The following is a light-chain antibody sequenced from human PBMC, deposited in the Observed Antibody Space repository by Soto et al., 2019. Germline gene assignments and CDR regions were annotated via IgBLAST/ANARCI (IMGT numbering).Light chain of an antibody. V-gene: IGLV2-14*01. J-gene: IGLJ1*01. CDR2: EVS. Sequence: QSALTQPASVYGFPGQSITFSCTRTYKYVSWYQQYPGKAPKLIIYEVSSRPSGVSNRFSGSKSGNTASLTISGLQAEDEADYYCSSSTDSTPLGVFGTGTKVTVL. CDR1: YKY. CDR3: SSSTDSTPLGV.